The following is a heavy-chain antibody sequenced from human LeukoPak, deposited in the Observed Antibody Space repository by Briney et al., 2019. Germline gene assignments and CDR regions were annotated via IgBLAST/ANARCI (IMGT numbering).Heavy chain of an antibody. Sequence: GGSLRLSCAASGFTFDDYAMHWARQAPGKGLEWVSGISWNSGSIGYADSVKGRFTISRDNAKNSLYLQMNSLRAEDTALYYCAKGDSSGRFDYWGQGTLVTVSS. J-gene: IGHJ4*02. D-gene: IGHD1-26*01. V-gene: IGHV3-9*01. CDR2: ISWNSGSI. CDR3: AKGDSSGRFDY. CDR1: GFTFDDYA.